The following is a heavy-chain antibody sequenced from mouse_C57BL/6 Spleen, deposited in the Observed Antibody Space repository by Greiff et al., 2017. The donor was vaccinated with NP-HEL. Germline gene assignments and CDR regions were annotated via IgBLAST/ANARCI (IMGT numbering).Heavy chain of an antibody. Sequence: EVQLQESGPELVKPGDSVKISCKASGYSFTGYFMNWVMQSHGKSLEWIGRINPYNGDTFYNQKFKGKATLTVDKSSSTAHMELRSLTSEDSAVYYCASNYDYDEGYYFDYWGQGTTLTVSS. CDR2: INPYNGDT. CDR3: ASNYDYDEGYYFDY. V-gene: IGHV1-20*01. D-gene: IGHD2-4*01. J-gene: IGHJ2*01. CDR1: GYSFTGYF.